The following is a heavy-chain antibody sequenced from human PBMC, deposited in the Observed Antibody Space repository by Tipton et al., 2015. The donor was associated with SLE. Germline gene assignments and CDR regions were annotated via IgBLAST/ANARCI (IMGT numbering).Heavy chain of an antibody. J-gene: IGHJ4*02. CDR2: IYYSGST. V-gene: IGHV4-59*01. D-gene: IGHD7-27*01. CDR3: ARALTWGYFDY. CDR1: GGSFSGYY. Sequence: TLSLTCAVYGGSFSGYYWSWIRQPPGKGLEWIGYIYYSGSTNYNPSLKSRVTISVDTSKNQFSLKLSSVTAADTAVYYCARALTWGYFDYWGQGTLVTVSS.